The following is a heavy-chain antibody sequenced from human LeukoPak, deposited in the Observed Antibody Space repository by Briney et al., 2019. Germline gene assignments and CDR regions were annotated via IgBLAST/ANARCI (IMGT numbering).Heavy chain of an antibody. V-gene: IGHV3-48*03. CDR2: ISASGSGR. Sequence: PGGSLRLSFAASRFTFSNYEIDSVRQAPGKGLEWLSYISASGSGRHCADSVKGRFTISRDNVRNSVYMQMNGGRVQDTAVYYCARHRGGRYRWFDPWGQGTLVTVSS. D-gene: IGHD6-19*01. J-gene: IGHJ5*02. CDR1: RFTFSNYE. CDR3: ARHRGGRYRWFDP.